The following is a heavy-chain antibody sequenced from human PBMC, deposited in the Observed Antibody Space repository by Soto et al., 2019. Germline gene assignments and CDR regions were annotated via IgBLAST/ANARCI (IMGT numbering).Heavy chain of an antibody. Sequence: SETLSLTCAVSGGSISSGDYSWNWIRQPPGKGLEWIGYIYYGGSTYYNPSLQSRVTMSVDRSRNQFSLKLNSVTAADTAVYYCARVRREYDTSGPVDDWGQGTLVTVSS. CDR1: GGSISSGDYS. V-gene: IGHV4-30-2*01. D-gene: IGHD3-9*01. CDR3: ARVRREYDTSGPVDD. J-gene: IGHJ4*02. CDR2: IYYGGST.